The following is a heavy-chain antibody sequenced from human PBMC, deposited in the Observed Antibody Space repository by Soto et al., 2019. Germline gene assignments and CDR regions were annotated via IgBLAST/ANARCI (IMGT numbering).Heavy chain of an antibody. Sequence: PGGSLRLSCAASGFTFSSYGMHWVRQAPGKGLEWVAVISYDGSNKYYADSVKGRFTISRDNSKKTLYLQMNSLRAEDTAVYYCAKYLSFSYVWGSRNWFDP. V-gene: IGHV3-30*18. J-gene: IGHJ5*02. CDR2: ISYDGSNK. CDR1: GFTFSSYG. D-gene: IGHD3-16*01. CDR3: AKYLSFSYVWGSRNWFDP.